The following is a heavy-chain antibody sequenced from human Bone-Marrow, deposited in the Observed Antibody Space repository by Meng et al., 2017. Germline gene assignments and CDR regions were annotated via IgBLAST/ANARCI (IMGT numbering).Heavy chain of an antibody. V-gene: IGHV3-15*01. Sequence: VYVGGSGGYLVKSGGFLRLSCTASGYYYSNAWMRWVRQAPGKGLVWVGRIKSNTDVGTAEYAAPVTGRFTISRDDSKSTLYLQMSGLRIDDTGVYYCTWDDKAVSDYWGQGTLVTVSS. CDR1: GYYYSNAW. J-gene: IGHJ4*02. D-gene: IGHD3-9*01. CDR2: IKSNTDVGTA. CDR3: TWDDKAVSDY.